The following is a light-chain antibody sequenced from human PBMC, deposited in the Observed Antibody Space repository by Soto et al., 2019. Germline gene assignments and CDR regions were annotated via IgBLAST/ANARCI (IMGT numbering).Light chain of an antibody. CDR3: QQRSNWPQGT. CDR2: DAS. Sequence: EIVLTQSPATLSLSPGERATLSCRASQSVSSYLAWYQQKPGQAPRLLIYDASNRATGIPARFSGSGSGTDFTLNIISLDPEDFAVYYCQQRSNWPQGTFGPGTKVDIK. CDR1: QSVSSY. V-gene: IGKV3-11*01. J-gene: IGKJ3*01.